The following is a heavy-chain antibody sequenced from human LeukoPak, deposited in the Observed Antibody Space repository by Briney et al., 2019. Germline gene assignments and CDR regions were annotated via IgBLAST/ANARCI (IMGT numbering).Heavy chain of an antibody. V-gene: IGHV1-69*13. CDR1: GCTFTSYA. J-gene: IGHJ6*02. Sequence: SVKVSCKASGCTFTSYAISWVRQAPGQGLEWMGGINPIFGRATYAQTFRGRVTTTADESTSTAYMELSSLRSEDTAVYYCARDSGYDSSGPGFYYGMDVWGQGTTVTVSS. CDR3: ARDSGYDSSGPGFYYGMDV. D-gene: IGHD3-22*01. CDR2: INPIFGRA.